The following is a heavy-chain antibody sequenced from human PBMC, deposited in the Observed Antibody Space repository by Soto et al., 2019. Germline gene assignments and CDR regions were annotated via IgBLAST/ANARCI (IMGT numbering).Heavy chain of an antibody. J-gene: IGHJ4*02. Sequence: VRLVESGGTLVQPGGSLKISCAASGLTFSGHWMTWVRQTPGKGPEWVANISPDGSDKSYVDSVKGRFTISRDNDKNSLSLQLDSLRAEDTAVYLCASRPAGHTYHAVFDFCGQGTLVTVSS. D-gene: IGHD6-6*01. V-gene: IGHV3-7*03. CDR2: ISPDGSDK. CDR3: ASRPAGHTYHAVFDF. CDR1: GLTFSGHW.